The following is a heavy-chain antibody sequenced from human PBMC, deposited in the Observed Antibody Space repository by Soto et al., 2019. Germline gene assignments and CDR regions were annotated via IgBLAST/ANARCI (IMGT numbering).Heavy chain of an antibody. CDR2: TYYRSKWYN. CDR1: GDSVSSNSAA. V-gene: IGHV6-1*01. Sequence: PSQTLSLTCAISGDSVSSNSAAWNWIRQSPSRGLEWLGRTYYRSKWYNDYAVSVKSRITINPDTSKNQFSLQLNSVTPEGTAVYYCAREGYCSSTSCYAGYYYYGMDVWGQGTTVTVSS. D-gene: IGHD2-2*01. CDR3: AREGYCSSTSCYAGYYYYGMDV. J-gene: IGHJ6*02.